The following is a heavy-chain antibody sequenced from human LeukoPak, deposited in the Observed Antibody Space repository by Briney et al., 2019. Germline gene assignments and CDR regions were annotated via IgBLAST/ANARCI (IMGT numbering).Heavy chain of an antibody. CDR2: INNTGGT. J-gene: IGHJ4*02. D-gene: IGHD6-6*01. V-gene: IGHV4-34*01. CDR3: AESTAPRRLFDY. CDR1: GGSFSGYY. Sequence: PSETLSLTCTVYGGSFSGYYWSWIRQAPGKGLEWIGEINNTGGTNYNASLKSRDTISADTSKNQFSLRLNSVTAADTAVYYCAESTAPRRLFDYWGQGTLVTVSS.